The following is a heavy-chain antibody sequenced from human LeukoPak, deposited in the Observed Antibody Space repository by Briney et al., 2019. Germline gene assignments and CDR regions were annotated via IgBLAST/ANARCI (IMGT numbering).Heavy chain of an antibody. J-gene: IGHJ6*02. V-gene: IGHV3-30*04. CDR2: ISYDGSNK. CDR1: GFTFSSYA. D-gene: IGHD3-10*01. Sequence: PGGSLRLSCAASGFTFSSYAMHWVRQAPGKGLEWVAVISYDGSNKYYADSVKGRFTISRDNSKNTLYLQMNSLRAEDTAVYYCARDRITMVRGVESPFLGYYYGMDVWGQGTTVTVSS. CDR3: ARDRITMVRGVESPFLGYYYGMDV.